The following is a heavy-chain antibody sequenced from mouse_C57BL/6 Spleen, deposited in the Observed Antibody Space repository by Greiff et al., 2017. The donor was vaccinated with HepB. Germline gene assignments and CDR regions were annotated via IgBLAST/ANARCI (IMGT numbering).Heavy chain of an antibody. D-gene: IGHD2-3*01. V-gene: IGHV5-4*03. Sequence: EVKLMESGGGLVKPGGSLKLSCAASGFTFSSYAMSWVRQTPEKRLEWVATISDGGSYTYYPDNVKGRFTISRDNAKNNLYLQMSHLKAEDTAMYYCARFHDGYWYFDVWGTGTTVTVSS. CDR2: ISDGGSYT. CDR3: ARFHDGYWYFDV. CDR1: GFTFSSYA. J-gene: IGHJ1*03.